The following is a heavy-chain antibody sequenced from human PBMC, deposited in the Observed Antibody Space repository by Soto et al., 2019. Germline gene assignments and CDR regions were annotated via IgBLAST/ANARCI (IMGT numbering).Heavy chain of an antibody. CDR1: GGTFSSYA. D-gene: IGHD1-26*01. CDR3: AKTPGSYSSGMDV. V-gene: IGHV1-69*05. J-gene: IGHJ6*02. Sequence: QVQLVQSGAEVKKPGSSVKVSCKASGGTFSSYAISWVRQAPGQGLEWMGGIIPIFGTANYAQKLQGRVTXAXDXXTSTDYMELSSLSFEDAAVYYSAKTPGSYSSGMDVWGQGTTVTVSS. CDR2: IIPIFGTA.